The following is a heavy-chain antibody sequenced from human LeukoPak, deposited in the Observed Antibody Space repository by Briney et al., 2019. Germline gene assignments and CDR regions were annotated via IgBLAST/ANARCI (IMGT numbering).Heavy chain of an antibody. CDR1: GGSISSGGYY. J-gene: IGHJ4*02. CDR3: ARDRVVTPKFYYFDY. D-gene: IGHD2-21*02. CDR2: IYYSGST. Sequence: SQTLSLTCTVSGGSISSGGYYWSWIRQHPGKGLEGIGYIYYSGSTYDNPSLKSRVTISVDTSKNQFSLKLSSVTAADTAVYYCARDRVVTPKFYYFDYWGQGTLVAVSS. V-gene: IGHV4-31*03.